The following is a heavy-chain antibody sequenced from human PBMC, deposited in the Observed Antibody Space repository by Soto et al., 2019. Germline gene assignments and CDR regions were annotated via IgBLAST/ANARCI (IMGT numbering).Heavy chain of an antibody. CDR1: GFTFSSYA. V-gene: IGHV3-23*01. CDR3: AKDLSDPPTGDY. CDR2: ISGNGGST. J-gene: IGHJ4*02. Sequence: GGSLRLSCAASGFTFSSYAMSWVRQAPGKGLEWVSAISGNGGSTYYADSVKGRFTISRDNSKNTLYLQMNSLRAEDTAVYYCAKDLSDPPTGDYWGQGTLVTISS. D-gene: IGHD2-8*02.